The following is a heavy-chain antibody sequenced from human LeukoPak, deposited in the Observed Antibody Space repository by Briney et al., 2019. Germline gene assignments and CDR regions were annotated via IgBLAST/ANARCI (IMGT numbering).Heavy chain of an antibody. D-gene: IGHD2-2*01. J-gene: IGHJ1*01. Sequence: GGSLRLSCAASGFTFSSYGMHWVRQAPGKGLEWVAFIRYDGSNKYYADSVKGRFTISRDNSKNTLYLQMNSLRAEDTAVYYCARVPASFVVPAHSAEYFQHWGQGTLVTVSS. CDR3: ARVPASFVVPAHSAEYFQH. V-gene: IGHV3-30*02. CDR1: GFTFSSYG. CDR2: IRYDGSNK.